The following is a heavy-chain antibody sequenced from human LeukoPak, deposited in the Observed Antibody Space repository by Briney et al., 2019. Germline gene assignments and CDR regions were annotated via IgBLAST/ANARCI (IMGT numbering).Heavy chain of an antibody. Sequence: GSLRLSCAASGFTVSSNYMSWVRQAPGKGLEWVSVIYSGGSTYYADSVKGRFTISRDNSKNTLYLQMNSLRAEDTAVYYCARDSYDIGWYYFDYWGQGTLVTVSS. D-gene: IGHD6-19*01. CDR3: ARDSYDIGWYYFDY. J-gene: IGHJ4*02. CDR2: IYSGGST. CDR1: GFTVSSNY. V-gene: IGHV3-66*02.